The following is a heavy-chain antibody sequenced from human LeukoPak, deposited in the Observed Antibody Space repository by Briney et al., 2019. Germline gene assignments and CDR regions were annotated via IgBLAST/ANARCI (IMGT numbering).Heavy chain of an antibody. CDR3: ARDQGGSRRDSDY. V-gene: IGHV4-4*07. Sequence: SETLSLTCTVSGASVTSHFWNWLRQPAGKGLEWIGRIYTTSGSTNYNPSLKSRVTMSVDTSKNQFSLNLSPVTAADTAVYYCARDQGGSRRDSDYWGQGTLVTVSS. J-gene: IGHJ4*02. CDR2: IYTTSGST. CDR1: GASVTSHF. D-gene: IGHD1-26*01.